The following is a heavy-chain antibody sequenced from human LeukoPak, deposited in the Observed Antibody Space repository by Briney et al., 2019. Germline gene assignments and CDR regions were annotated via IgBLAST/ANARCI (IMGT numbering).Heavy chain of an antibody. D-gene: IGHD1-26*01. CDR3: ARDEHGSADY. J-gene: IGHJ4*02. CDR1: GFSFSTSG. Sequence: GGSLRLSCGGSGFSFSTSGMHWVRQAPGKGLEWVAVMWSDGSNVNYVDSVKGRFTISRDNSKNTLYLQMNSLRADDTGVYYCARDEHGSADYWGQGTLVTVSS. V-gene: IGHV3-33*01. CDR2: MWSDGSNV.